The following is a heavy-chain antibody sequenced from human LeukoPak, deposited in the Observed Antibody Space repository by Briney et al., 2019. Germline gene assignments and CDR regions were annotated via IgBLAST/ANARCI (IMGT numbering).Heavy chain of an antibody. V-gene: IGHV4-34*01. CDR1: GGSFSNSY. Sequence: SETLSLTCAVYGGSFSNSYWNWIRQPPGKGLEWIGEINHSGSTNYNPSLKSRVTISVDTSKSQFALKLSSVTAADTAVYYCARAGYDFWSRYYRFFDYWGQGTLVTVSS. CDR2: INHSGST. D-gene: IGHD3-3*01. CDR3: ARAGYDFWSRYYRFFDY. J-gene: IGHJ4*02.